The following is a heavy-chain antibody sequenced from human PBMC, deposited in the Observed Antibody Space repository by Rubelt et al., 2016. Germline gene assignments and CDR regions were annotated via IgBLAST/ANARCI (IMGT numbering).Heavy chain of an antibody. D-gene: IGHD1-1*01. CDR3: TTTPFKSEGY. J-gene: IGHJ4*02. Sequence: YADSVKGRFTISRDNSKNTLYLEMNSLKTEDTAVYYCTTTPFKSEGYWGQGTLVTVSS. V-gene: IGHV3-23*01.